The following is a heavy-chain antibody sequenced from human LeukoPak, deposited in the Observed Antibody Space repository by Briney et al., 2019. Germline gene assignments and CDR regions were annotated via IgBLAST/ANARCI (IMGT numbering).Heavy chain of an antibody. J-gene: IGHJ4*02. CDR3: ASRTPSGSYGY. D-gene: IGHD1-26*01. CDR2: IYYSGST. CDR1: GGSISSSSYY. Sequence: SETLSLTCTVSGGSISSSSYYWGWIRQPPGKGLEWIGSIYYSGSTYYNPSLKSRVTISVDTSKNQFSLKLSSVTAADTAVYYCASRTPSGSYGYWGQGTLVTVSS. V-gene: IGHV4-39*07.